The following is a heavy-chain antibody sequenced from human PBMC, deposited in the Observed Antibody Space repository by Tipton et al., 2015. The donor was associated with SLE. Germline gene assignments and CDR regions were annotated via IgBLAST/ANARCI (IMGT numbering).Heavy chain of an antibody. CDR1: EFTFSCYD. CDR2: IIGTGVDT. CDR3: AKGLWWRNDFDY. V-gene: IGHV3-23*01. Sequence: GSLRLSCAASEFTFSCYDMYWVRQAPGKGLEGVSVIIGTGVDTYYADSVKGRFTVSRDNSKNTLYLQMDSLRAEDTAVYYCAKGLWWRNDFDYWGQGILVTVSS. D-gene: IGHD4/OR15-4a*01. J-gene: IGHJ4*02.